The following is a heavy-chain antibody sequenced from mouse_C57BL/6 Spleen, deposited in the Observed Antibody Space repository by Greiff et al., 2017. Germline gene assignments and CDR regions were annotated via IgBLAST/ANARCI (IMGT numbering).Heavy chain of an antibody. Sequence: VQRVESGAALVRPGASVTLSCKASGYTFTDYEMHWVKQTPVHGLEWIGAIDPETGGTAYNQKFKGKAILTADKSSSTAYMELRSLTSEDSAFYYCTIHYGSSYGFDYWGQGTTLTVSS. CDR2: IDPETGGT. V-gene: IGHV1-15*01. CDR3: TIHYGSSYGFDY. D-gene: IGHD1-1*01. J-gene: IGHJ2*01. CDR1: GYTFTDYE.